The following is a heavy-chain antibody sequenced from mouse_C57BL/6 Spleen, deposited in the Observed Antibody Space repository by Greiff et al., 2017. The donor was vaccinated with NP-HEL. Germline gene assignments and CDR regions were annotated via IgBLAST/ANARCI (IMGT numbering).Heavy chain of an antibody. CDR2: IDPSDSET. Sequence: QVQLQQPGAELVRPGSSVKLSCKASGYTFTSYWMHWVKQRPIQGLEWIGNIDPSDSETHYNQKFKDKATLTVDKSSSTAYMQLSSLTSEDSAVYYCAREDSSGYGGFAYWGQGTLVTVSA. CDR1: GYTFTSYW. V-gene: IGHV1-52*01. D-gene: IGHD3-2*02. J-gene: IGHJ3*01. CDR3: AREDSSGYGGFAY.